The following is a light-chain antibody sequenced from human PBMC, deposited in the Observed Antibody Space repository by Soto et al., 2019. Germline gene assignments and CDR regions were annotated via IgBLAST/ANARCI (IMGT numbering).Light chain of an antibody. CDR2: DVS. CDR1: SSDVGGYDY. Sequence: QSALTQPASVSGSPGQSITISCTGTSSDVGGYDYVSWHQQYPGKDPKLMIYDVSNRPSGVSNRFSGSKSGNTASLTISGLQAEDETDYYCSSYTTNNTYVFGTGTKLTVL. CDR3: SSYTTNNTYV. J-gene: IGLJ1*01. V-gene: IGLV2-14*03.